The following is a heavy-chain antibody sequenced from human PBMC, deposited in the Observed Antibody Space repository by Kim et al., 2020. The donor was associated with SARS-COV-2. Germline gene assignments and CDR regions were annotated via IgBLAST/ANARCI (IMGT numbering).Heavy chain of an antibody. CDR1: GGSISSSSYY. J-gene: IGHJ4*02. Sequence: SETLSLTCTVSGGSISSSSYYWGWIRQPPGKGLEWIGSIYYSGSTYYNPSLKSRVTISVDTSKNQFSLKLSSVTAADTAVYYCARLCDDGDYTDTIDYWGQGTLVTVSS. CDR3: ARLCDDGDYTDTIDY. V-gene: IGHV4-39*01. CDR2: IYYSGST. D-gene: IGHD4-17*01.